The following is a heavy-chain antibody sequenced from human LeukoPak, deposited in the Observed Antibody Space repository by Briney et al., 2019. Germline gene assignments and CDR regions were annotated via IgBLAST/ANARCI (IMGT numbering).Heavy chain of an antibody. J-gene: IGHJ4*02. CDR2: MKPDGTQM. V-gene: IGHV3-7*01. CDR3: ARQSSAWYGGLGYFDS. D-gene: IGHD6-19*01. Sequence: PGGSLRLSCVASGFNFSNYWMNWVRLAPGKGLEWVANMKPDGTQMYYVDSVKGRFTISRDNAKHSLYLQKTSLRVDDTAQYYCARQSSAWYGGLGYFDSWGQGTLVTVSS. CDR1: GFNFSNYW.